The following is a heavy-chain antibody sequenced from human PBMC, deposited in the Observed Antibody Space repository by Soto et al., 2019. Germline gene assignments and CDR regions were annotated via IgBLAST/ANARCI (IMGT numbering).Heavy chain of an antibody. Sequence: PSQTRSLTCAISGYSVSSNRAAWDWIRGCRSRGLECLGRTDYRSKWYNDYAVSVKSRITINPETSKNQFSLQLNSVTPEDTAVYYCPRRYYDFWRGYSDYFEYWGQGTLVTVSS. V-gene: IGHV6-1*01. D-gene: IGHD3-3*01. CDR1: GYSVSSNRAA. J-gene: IGHJ4*02. CDR2: TDYRSKWYN. CDR3: PRRYYDFWRGYSDYFEY.